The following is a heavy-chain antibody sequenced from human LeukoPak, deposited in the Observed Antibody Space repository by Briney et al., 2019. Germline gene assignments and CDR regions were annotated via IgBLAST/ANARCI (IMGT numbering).Heavy chain of an antibody. V-gene: IGHV4-39*07. CDR2: IYYSGTT. CDR3: ARDRGPGYCSSTSCHPRWFDP. D-gene: IGHD2-2*01. CDR1: GGSISSSSYY. Sequence: SETLSLTCAVSGGSISSSSYYWGWIRQPPGKGLEWIGSIYYSGTTYYNPSLKSRVTISVDTSKNQFSLKLSSVTAADTAVYYCARDRGPGYCSSTSCHPRWFDPWGPGTLVTVSS. J-gene: IGHJ5*02.